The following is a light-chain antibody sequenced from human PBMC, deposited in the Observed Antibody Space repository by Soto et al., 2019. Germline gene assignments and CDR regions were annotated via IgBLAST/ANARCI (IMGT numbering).Light chain of an antibody. V-gene: IGLV4-60*02. CDR3: ETWDSNTRV. CDR1: SGHSSYI. J-gene: IGLJ3*02. Sequence: QAVVTQSSSASASLGSSVKLTCTLSSGHSSYIIAWHQHQPGKAPRYLMKLEGSGSYNKGSGVPDRFSGSSSGADRYLTISNLQFEDEADYYCETWDSNTRVFGGGTQLTVL. CDR2: LEGSGSY.